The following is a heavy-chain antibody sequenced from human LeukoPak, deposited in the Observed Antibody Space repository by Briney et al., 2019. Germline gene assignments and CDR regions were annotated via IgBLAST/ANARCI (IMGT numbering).Heavy chain of an antibody. D-gene: IGHD3-22*01. CDR2: IYPGDSDT. Sequence: GESLKISFKGSGYSFTSYWIGWVRQMPGKGLEWMGIIYPGDSDTRYSPSFQGQVTISADKSISTAYLQWSSLKASDTAMYYCARHATTIVSSVDYWGQGTLVTVSS. CDR1: GYSFTSYW. V-gene: IGHV5-51*01. CDR3: ARHATTIVSSVDY. J-gene: IGHJ4*02.